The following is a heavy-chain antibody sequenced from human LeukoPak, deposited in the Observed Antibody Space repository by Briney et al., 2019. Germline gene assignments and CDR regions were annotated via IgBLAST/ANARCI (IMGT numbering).Heavy chain of an antibody. V-gene: IGHV3-33*06. CDR3: AKTPTYNDFP. J-gene: IGHJ5*02. D-gene: IGHD3-3*01. CDR2: IWYDGSSK. CDR1: GFSFSAYG. Sequence: GGSLRLSCAASGFSFSAYGVHWVRQAPGKGLEWVAVIWYDGSSKDYADSVKGRFTFSRDNSKNTLYLQMNSLRGEDTALYYCAKTPTYNDFPWGQGTLVTVSS.